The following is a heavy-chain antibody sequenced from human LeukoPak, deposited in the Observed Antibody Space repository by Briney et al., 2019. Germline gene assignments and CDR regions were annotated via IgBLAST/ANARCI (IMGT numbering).Heavy chain of an antibody. V-gene: IGHV3-23*01. D-gene: IGHD2-15*01. CDR3: ALSAGYCSGGSCFWYGMDV. Sequence: GGSLRLSCAASGFTFSSYAMSWVRQAQGKGLEWVSAISGSGGSTYYADSVKGRFTISRDNSKNTLYLQMNSLRAEDTAVYYCALSAGYCSGGSCFWYGMDVWGQGTTVTVSS. CDR1: GFTFSSYA. J-gene: IGHJ6*02. CDR2: ISGSGGST.